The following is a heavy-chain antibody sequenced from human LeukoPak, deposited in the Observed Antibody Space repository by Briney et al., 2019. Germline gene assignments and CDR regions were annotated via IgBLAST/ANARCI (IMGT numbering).Heavy chain of an antibody. CDR1: GGSFSGYY. CDR2: INHSGST. D-gene: IGHD5-12*01. Sequence: SETLSLTCAVYGGSFSGYYWSWIRQPPGKGLEWIGEINHSGSTNYNPSLKSRVTISVDTSKNQFSLKLSSVTAADTAVYYCARSTRGYDQTFDYRGQGTLVTVSS. CDR3: ARSTRGYDQTFDY. V-gene: IGHV4-34*01. J-gene: IGHJ4*02.